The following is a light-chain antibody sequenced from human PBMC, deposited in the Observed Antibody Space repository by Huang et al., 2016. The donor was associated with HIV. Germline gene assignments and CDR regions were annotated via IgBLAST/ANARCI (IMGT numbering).Light chain of an antibody. CDR3: QQYNNWPPWT. V-gene: IGKV3D-15*01. CDR2: GAS. J-gene: IGKJ1*01. CDR1: QSIGSN. Sequence: EIVMTQSPATRSVSTGERATLSCRAGQSIGSNLAWYQQKPGQAPRLLIYGASTRATGIPTRYSGSGSGTEFTLTISSLQSEDFAFYYCQQYNNWPPWTFGQGTKVEIK.